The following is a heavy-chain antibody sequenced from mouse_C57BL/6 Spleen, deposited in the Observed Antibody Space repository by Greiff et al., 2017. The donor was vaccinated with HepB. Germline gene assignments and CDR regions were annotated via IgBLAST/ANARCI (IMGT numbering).Heavy chain of an antibody. D-gene: IGHD1-1*01. CDR3: ARKGDYYGSHAMDY. CDR1: GFSLTSYG. J-gene: IGHJ4*01. V-gene: IGHV2-2*01. CDR2: IWSGGST. Sequence: VQWVESGPGLVQPSQSLSITCTVSGFSLTSYGVHWVRQSPGKGLEWLGVIWSGGSTDYNAAFISRLSISKDNSKSQVFFKMNSLQADDTAIYYCARKGDYYGSHAMDYWGQGTSVTVSS.